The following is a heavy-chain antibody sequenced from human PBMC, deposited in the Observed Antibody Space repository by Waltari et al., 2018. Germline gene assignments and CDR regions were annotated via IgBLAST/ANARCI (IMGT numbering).Heavy chain of an antibody. V-gene: IGHV3-7*01. CDR3: ARHGVVVVPAAIYVMWAFDI. J-gene: IGHJ3*02. CDR1: GFTFSSYW. D-gene: IGHD2-2*02. Sequence: EVQLVESGGGLVQPGGSLRLSCAASGFTFSSYWMSWVRQAPGKGLEWVANIKQDGSEKYYVDSVKGRFTISRDNAKNSLYLQMNSLRAEDTAVYYCARHGVVVVPAAIYVMWAFDIWGQGTMVTVSS. CDR2: IKQDGSEK.